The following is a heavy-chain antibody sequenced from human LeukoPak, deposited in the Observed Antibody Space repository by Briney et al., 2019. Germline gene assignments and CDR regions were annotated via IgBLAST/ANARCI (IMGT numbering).Heavy chain of an antibody. CDR3: ARDSGYYYDSSGST. J-gene: IGHJ5*02. V-gene: IGHV4-39*07. CDR2: IYYSGST. Sequence: SETLSLTCTVSGGSISSSSYYWGWIRQPPGKGLEWIGSIYYSGSTYYNPSLKSRVTISVDTSKNQFSLKLSSVTAADTAVYYCARDSGYYYDSSGSTWGQGTLVTVSS. D-gene: IGHD3-22*01. CDR1: GGSISSSSYY.